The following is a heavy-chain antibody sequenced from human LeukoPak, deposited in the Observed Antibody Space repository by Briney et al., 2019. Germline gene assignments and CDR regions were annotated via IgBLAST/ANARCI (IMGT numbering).Heavy chain of an antibody. V-gene: IGHV4-4*07. CDR3: ARGLSHVYVLNWFDP. CDR2: INTSGTT. D-gene: IGHD2-8*01. CDR1: GGSISDYY. J-gene: IGHJ5*02. Sequence: SETLSLTCTVYGGSISDYYLAWIRQPAGKALEWIGRINTSGTTRYNPSLQSRVTLSMDSSNSQFSLHLTSVTAADPAVYYCARGLSHVYVLNWFDPWGQGILVTVSS.